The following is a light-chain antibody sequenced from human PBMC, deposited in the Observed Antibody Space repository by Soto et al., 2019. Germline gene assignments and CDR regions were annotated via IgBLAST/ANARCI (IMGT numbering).Light chain of an antibody. CDR3: QQYGCAPFT. CDR2: GPS. V-gene: IGKV3-20*01. J-gene: IGKJ3*01. CDR1: QNVYIDS. Sequence: PGESATLSCRASQNVYIDSLAWFQQKPGQTPRLLIYGPSTRAAGVPDRFTGSGSGADFALTITSLEPEDFAMYYCQQYGCAPFTFGPGTRV.